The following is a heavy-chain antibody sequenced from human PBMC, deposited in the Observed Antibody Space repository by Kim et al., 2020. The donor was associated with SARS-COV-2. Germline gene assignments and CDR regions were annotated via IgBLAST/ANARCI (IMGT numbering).Heavy chain of an antibody. D-gene: IGHD6-13*01. Sequence: GGSLRLSCAASGFTVSSNYMSWVRQAPGKGLEWVSVIYSGGSTYYADSVKGRFTISRDNSKNTLYLQMNSLRAEDTAVYYCARHLSSSSWFDPWGQGTLVTVSS. J-gene: IGHJ5*02. V-gene: IGHV3-53*01. CDR3: ARHLSSSSWFDP. CDR2: IYSGGST. CDR1: GFTVSSNY.